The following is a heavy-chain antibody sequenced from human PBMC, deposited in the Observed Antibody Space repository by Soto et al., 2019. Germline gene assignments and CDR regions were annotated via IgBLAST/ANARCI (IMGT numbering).Heavy chain of an antibody. CDR1: GFTFSGYS. CDR2: ISSSSSYI. CDR3: ARDQPVYRYGYGLGY. D-gene: IGHD5-18*01. V-gene: IGHV3-21*01. J-gene: IGHJ4*02. Sequence: EVQLVESGGGLVKPGGSLRLSCAASGFTFSGYSMNWVRQAPGKGLEWVSSISSSSSYIYYADSVKGRFTISRDNAKNTLYLQMNSLRAEDTAVYYCARDQPVYRYGYGLGYWGQGTLVTVSS.